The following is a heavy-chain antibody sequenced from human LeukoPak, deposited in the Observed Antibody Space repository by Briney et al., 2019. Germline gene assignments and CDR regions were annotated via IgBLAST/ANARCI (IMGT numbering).Heavy chain of an antibody. CDR2: IYRGGST. CDR3: AGEITMVRGKSSAYYYGMDV. V-gene: IGHV3-53*01. CDR1: GFTVSSNY. J-gene: IGHJ6*04. Sequence: PGGSLRLSCAASGFTVSSNYMSWVRQAPGKGLEWVSVIYRGGSTYYADSVKGRFTISRDNAKNTLYLQMNSLRAEDTAVYYCAGEITMVRGKSSAYYYGMDVWGKGTTVTVSS. D-gene: IGHD3-10*01.